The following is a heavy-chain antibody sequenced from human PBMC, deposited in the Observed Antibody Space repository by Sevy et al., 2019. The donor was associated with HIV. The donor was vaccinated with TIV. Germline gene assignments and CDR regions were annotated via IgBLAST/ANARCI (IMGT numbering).Heavy chain of an antibody. CDR1: GGSFSGYY. V-gene: IGHV4-34*01. Sequence: TLSLTCAVYGGSFSGYYWTFFRQPPGKGLEWIGEITHSENTNSNPSLKSRVTISVDTSKNQFSLKLTSVTAADTAVYFCARGRYDKYVWGSYRPTYFDYWGQGSLVTVSS. D-gene: IGHD3-16*02. CDR3: ARGRYDKYVWGSYRPTYFDY. CDR2: ITHSENT. J-gene: IGHJ4*02.